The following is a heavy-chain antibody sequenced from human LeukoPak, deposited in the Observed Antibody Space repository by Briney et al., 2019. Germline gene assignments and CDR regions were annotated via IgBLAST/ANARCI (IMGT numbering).Heavy chain of an antibody. Sequence: SVKVSCKASGGTFSSYAISWVRQAPGQGLEWMGGIIPIFGTANYAQKFQGRVTITTDGSTSTAYMELSSLRSEDTAVYYCASSRARLVPGADAFDIWGQGTMVTVSS. V-gene: IGHV1-69*05. J-gene: IGHJ3*02. CDR1: GGTFSSYA. CDR3: ASSRARLVPGADAFDI. CDR2: IIPIFGTA. D-gene: IGHD6-6*01.